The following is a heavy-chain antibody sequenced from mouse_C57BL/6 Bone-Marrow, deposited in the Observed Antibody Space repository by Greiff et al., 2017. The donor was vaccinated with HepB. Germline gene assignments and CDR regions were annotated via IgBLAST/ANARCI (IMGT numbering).Heavy chain of an antibody. CDR3: AKVDGYYVEY. Sequence: VQLVESGAELARPGASVKLSCKASGYTFTSYGISWVKQRTGQGLEWIGEIYPRSGNTYYNEKFKGKATLTADKSSSTAYMELRSLTSEDSAVYFCAKVDGYYVEYWGQGTTLTVSS. CDR1: GYTFTSYG. J-gene: IGHJ2*01. D-gene: IGHD2-3*01. V-gene: IGHV1-81*01. CDR2: IYPRSGNT.